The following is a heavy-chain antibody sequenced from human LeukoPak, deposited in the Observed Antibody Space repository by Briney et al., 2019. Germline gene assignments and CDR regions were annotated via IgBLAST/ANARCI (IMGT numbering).Heavy chain of an antibody. J-gene: IGHJ4*02. CDR3: ARARIAAAGTAIDY. Sequence: SETLSLTCTVSGGSISSYYWSWIRQPPGKGLEWIGYIYYSGSANYNPSLKSRVTISVDTSKNQFSLKLSSVTAADTAVYYCARARIAAAGTAIDYWGQGTLVTVSS. D-gene: IGHD6-13*01. CDR2: IYYSGSA. CDR1: GGSISSYY. V-gene: IGHV4-59*12.